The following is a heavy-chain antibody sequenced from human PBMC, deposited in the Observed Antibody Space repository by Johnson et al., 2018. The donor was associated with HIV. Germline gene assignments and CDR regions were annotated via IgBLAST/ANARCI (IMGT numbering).Heavy chain of an antibody. CDR1: GFTVSSNY. CDR2: IYSGGST. CDR3: ARDRLGDSSRWGGVDAFDS. Sequence: VQLVESGGGLVQPGGSLRLSCAASGFTVSSNYMSWVRQAPGKGLEWVSVIYSGGSTYYADSVKGRFTISRDNSKNTLYLQMNSLRAEDTAVYYCARDRLGDSSRWGGVDAFDSWGQGTIVTVSS. V-gene: IGHV3-66*01. D-gene: IGHD6-13*01. J-gene: IGHJ3*02.